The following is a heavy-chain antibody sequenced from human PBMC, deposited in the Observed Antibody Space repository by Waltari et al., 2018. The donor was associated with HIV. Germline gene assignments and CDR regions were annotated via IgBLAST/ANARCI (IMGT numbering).Heavy chain of an antibody. V-gene: IGHV3-30-3*01. J-gene: IGHJ4*02. CDR2: ISWDGSNK. CDR1: GFTFNHYA. Sequence: QVQLVESGGGVVQPGRSLRLSCAASGFTFNHYAMHWVRQAPGKGLEWVAVISWDGSNKHYADSVKGRCTISRDNSRNSLYLQMSSLRAEDTAVYYCGREGDYYDSSPFDYWGQGTLVT. D-gene: IGHD3-22*01. CDR3: GREGDYYDSSPFDY.